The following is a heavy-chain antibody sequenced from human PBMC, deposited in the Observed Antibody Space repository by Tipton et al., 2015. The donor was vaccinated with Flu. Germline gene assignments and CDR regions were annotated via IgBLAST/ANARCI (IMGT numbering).Heavy chain of an antibody. V-gene: IGHV3-33*06. Sequence: QLVQSGGGVVQPGRSLRLSCAASGFTFSSYGMHWVRQAPGKELEWVAVIWYAGSDKYYADSMKGRFTISRDNSKNTRYLPMNSLRAEATAVYYCAKGAHHYYDGMDVWGQGTTVTVSS. J-gene: IGHJ6*02. CDR2: IWYAGSDK. CDR1: GFTFSSYG. CDR3: AKGAHHYYDGMDV.